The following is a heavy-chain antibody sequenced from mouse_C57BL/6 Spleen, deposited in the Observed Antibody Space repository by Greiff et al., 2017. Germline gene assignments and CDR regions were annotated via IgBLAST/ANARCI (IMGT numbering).Heavy chain of an antibody. D-gene: IGHD3-2*02. V-gene: IGHV1-26*01. CDR3: ARRKLSAMDY. CDR2: INPNNGGT. J-gene: IGHJ4*01. Sequence: EVQLQQSGPELVKPGASVKISCKASGYTFTDYYMNWVKQSHGKSLEWIGDINPNNGGTSYNQKFKGKATLTVDKSSSTAYMELRSLTSEDSAVYYCARRKLSAMDYWGQGTSVTVSS. CDR1: GYTFTDYY.